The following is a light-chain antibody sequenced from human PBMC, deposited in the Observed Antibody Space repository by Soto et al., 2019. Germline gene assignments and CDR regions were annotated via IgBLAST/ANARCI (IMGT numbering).Light chain of an antibody. J-gene: IGKJ1*01. CDR3: QQYGSSPLT. CDR1: QSFRGL. Sequence: EVVLTQSPVTLSLSPGERATLSCRASQSFRGLLAWYQQKPGQAPRLLIYDAYNRATGIPPRFSGSGSGTDFTLTISRLEPEDCAVYYCQQYGSSPLTFGQGTKVDI. V-gene: IGKV3-20*01. CDR2: DAY.